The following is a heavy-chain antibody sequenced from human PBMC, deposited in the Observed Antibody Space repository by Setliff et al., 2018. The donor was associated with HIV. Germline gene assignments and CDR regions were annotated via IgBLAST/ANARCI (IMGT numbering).Heavy chain of an antibody. J-gene: IGHJ4*02. Sequence: ASVKVSCKASGGSFYSYAFTWVRQAPGQGLEWVGGIVPVFRTVNYSEKLQGRVTITADESTSTSYMELNSLTSDDTAVYYCATGPKKGVDILPPDSWGQGTLVTVPQ. CDR1: GGSFYSYA. CDR3: ATGPKKGVDILPPDS. CDR2: IVPVFRTV. V-gene: IGHV1-69*13. D-gene: IGHD3-3*01.